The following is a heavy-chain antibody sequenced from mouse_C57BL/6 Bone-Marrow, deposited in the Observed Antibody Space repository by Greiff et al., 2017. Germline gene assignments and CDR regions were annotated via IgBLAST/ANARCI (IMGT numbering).Heavy chain of an antibody. CDR1: GYTFTDHS. J-gene: IGHJ1*03. D-gene: IGHD3-3*01. V-gene: IGHV1-78*01. CDR3: ARWGRGWCFDV. CDR2: IYPRDGST. Sequence: VQLMESDAELVKPGASVKISCKASGYTFTDHSIHWMKQRPEQGLEWIGYIYPRDGSTKYNEKFKGKATLTADKSSSTAYMQLNSLTSEDSAVYFCARWGRGWCFDVWGTGTTVTVSS.